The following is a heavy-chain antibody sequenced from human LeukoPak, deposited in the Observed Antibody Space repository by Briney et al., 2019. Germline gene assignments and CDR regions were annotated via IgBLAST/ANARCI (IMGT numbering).Heavy chain of an antibody. CDR3: ATHDVLDAFDI. CDR1: SDFISNYY. D-gene: IGHD3-16*01. J-gene: IGHJ3*02. CDR2: IYTSGST. V-gene: IGHV4-4*07. Sequence: PSETLSLTCTVSSDFISNYYWSWIRQPAGKGLEWIGRIYTSGSTNYNPSLKSRVTMSVDTSKNQFSLKLSSVTAADTAVYYCATHDVLDAFDIWGQGTMVTVSS.